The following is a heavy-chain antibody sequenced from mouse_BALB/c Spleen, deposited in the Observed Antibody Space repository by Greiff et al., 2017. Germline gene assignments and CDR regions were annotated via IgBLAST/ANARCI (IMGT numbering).Heavy chain of an antibody. D-gene: IGHD2-4*01. CDR3: ARSGDYLPWFAY. CDR1: GFTFSSFG. CDR2: ISSGSSTI. J-gene: IGHJ3*01. V-gene: IGHV5-17*02. Sequence: DVKLVESGGGLVQPGGSRKLSCAASGFTFSSFGMHWVRQAPEKGLEWVAYISSGSSTIYYADTVKGRFTISRDNPKNTLFLQMTSLRSEDTAMYYCARSGDYLPWFAYWGQGTLVTVSA.